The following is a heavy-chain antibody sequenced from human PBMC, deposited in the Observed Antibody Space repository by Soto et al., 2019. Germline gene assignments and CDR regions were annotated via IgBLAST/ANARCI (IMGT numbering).Heavy chain of an antibody. Sequence: GGSLRLSCVASGFTFSSYAMRWVRQAPGKGLEWVSSISHSSGTTYYADSVKGRFTISRDNSKNTLYLQMNSLRVEDTALYYCTKPHCSGGSCHFDSWGQGTLVTVSS. CDR1: GFTFSSYA. CDR2: ISHSSGTT. D-gene: IGHD2-15*01. CDR3: TKPHCSGGSCHFDS. J-gene: IGHJ4*02. V-gene: IGHV3-23*01.